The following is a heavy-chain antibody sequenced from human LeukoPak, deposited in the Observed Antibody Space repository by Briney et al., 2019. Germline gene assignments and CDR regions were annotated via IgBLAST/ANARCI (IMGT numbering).Heavy chain of an antibody. Sequence: PGGSLRLSCAASGFTVSSNYMSWVRQAPGKGLEWVSVIYSGGSTYYADSVKGRFTISRDNSKNTLYLQMNSLRAEDTAVYYCAREAVWGRSGWFNAFDIWGQGTMVTVPS. J-gene: IGHJ3*02. CDR1: GFTVSSNY. CDR3: AREAVWGRSGWFNAFDI. V-gene: IGHV3-53*01. D-gene: IGHD3-16*01. CDR2: IYSGGST.